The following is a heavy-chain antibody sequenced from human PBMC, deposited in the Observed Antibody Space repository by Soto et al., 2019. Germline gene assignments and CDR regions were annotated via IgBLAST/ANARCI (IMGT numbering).Heavy chain of an antibody. V-gene: IGHV3-15*01. Sequence: GALRRSSAASGXTLSNAWMSWVRRAPGKGLEGVGRIKSKTDGGTTDYAAPVKGRFKISRDDSKNTLYLQMNSLKTQHTALYYCTAGYYYDSSGYFPDAFDIWGQGTMCTVSS. CDR2: IKSKTDGGTT. D-gene: IGHD3-22*01. CDR3: TAGYYYDSSGYFPDAFDI. J-gene: IGHJ3*02. CDR1: GXTLSNAW.